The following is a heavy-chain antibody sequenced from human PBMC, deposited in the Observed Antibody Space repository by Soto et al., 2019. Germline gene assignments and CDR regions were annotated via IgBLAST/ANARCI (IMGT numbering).Heavy chain of an antibody. Sequence: QVQLQESGPGLVKPSQTLSLTCTVSGGSISSGDYYWSWIRQPPGKGLEWIGYIYYSGSTYYNPSLKSRVTISVDTSKNQFSLKLSSVTAADTAVYYCARAPYCGGDCYSGYFDYWGQGTLVTVSS. CDR1: GGSISSGDYY. CDR2: IYYSGST. V-gene: IGHV4-30-4*01. D-gene: IGHD2-21*02. CDR3: ARAPYCGGDCYSGYFDY. J-gene: IGHJ4*02.